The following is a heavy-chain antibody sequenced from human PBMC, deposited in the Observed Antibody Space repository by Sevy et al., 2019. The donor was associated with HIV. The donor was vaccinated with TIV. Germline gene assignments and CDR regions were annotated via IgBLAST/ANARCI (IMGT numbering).Heavy chain of an antibody. Sequence: GGSLRLSCAASGFRFSSYAMNWVRQAPGKGLEWVSGISGSGGTTHYADSVKGRFTISRDNSKNTLYLQMNSLRVEDTAVYYCAKDRYYDIRWGDYWGQGTLVTVSS. CDR3: AKDRYYDIRWGDY. CDR2: ISGSGGTT. D-gene: IGHD3-22*01. CDR1: GFRFSSYA. J-gene: IGHJ4*02. V-gene: IGHV3-23*01.